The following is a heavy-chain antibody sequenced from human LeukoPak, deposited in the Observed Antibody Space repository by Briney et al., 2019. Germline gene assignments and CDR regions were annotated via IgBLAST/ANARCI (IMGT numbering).Heavy chain of an antibody. V-gene: IGHV4-4*07. D-gene: IGHD3-22*01. CDR3: AREEFLHEIDSSGYFVY. CDR1: GGSITGYY. CDR2: VYSSGVG. Sequence: SETLSLTCTVSGGSITGYYWNWIRQPAGQGLEWLGRVYSSGVGNYNPSPTSRVTMSVDTSKNQFSLKLTSLTAADTAVYYCAREEFLHEIDSSGYFVYWGQGTLVTVSS. J-gene: IGHJ4*02.